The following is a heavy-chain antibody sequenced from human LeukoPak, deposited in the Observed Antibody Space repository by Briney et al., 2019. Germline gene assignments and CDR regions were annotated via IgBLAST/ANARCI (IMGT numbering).Heavy chain of an antibody. J-gene: IGHJ4*02. CDR2: IYYSGTT. Sequence: SETLSLTCTVSGASFNTYYWSWIRQPPEKGLEWIGYIYYSGTTSYNPSLKTRVTISIDTSKNQSSLKLSSVTAADTAVYYCAGLLRPQASGYYFQSWGQGTLVTVSS. CDR3: AGLLRPQASGYYFQS. D-gene: IGHD2/OR15-2a*01. V-gene: IGHV4-59*01. CDR1: GASFNTYY.